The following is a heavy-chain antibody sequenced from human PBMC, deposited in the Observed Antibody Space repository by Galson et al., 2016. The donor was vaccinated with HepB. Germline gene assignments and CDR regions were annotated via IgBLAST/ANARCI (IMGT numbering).Heavy chain of an antibody. D-gene: IGHD3-10*01. Sequence: PALVKPTQTLTLTCSFSGFSLSTVGVGEAWVRQPPGKALEWLALIFWDDAKRYNASLRNRLTITKDTSRNQVVLTMTNMDLVDTATYYCAHGTHYGSGSYEFWGQGTLVSVSS. CDR1: GFSLSTVGVG. V-gene: IGHV2-5*02. CDR3: AHGTHYGSGSYEF. CDR2: IFWDDAK. J-gene: IGHJ4*02.